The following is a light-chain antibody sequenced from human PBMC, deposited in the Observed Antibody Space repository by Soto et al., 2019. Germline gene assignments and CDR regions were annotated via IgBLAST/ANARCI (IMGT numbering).Light chain of an antibody. CDR1: QSLIFIDGDTY. CDR3: MQGAHLPPT. CDR2: KVS. Sequence: DVVMTPAPLSLHVTLGQPASISCSSTQSLIFIDGDTYLNWVQQRPGQSPRRLIYKVSNRYSGVPDSFRGSGSGNDVTVQLSRVEAEDGGIYYCMQGAHLPPTVGQGTKVEI. J-gene: IGKJ1*01. V-gene: IGKV2-30*01.